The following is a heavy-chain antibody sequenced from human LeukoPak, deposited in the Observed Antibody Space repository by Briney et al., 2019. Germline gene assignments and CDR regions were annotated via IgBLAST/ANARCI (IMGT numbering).Heavy chain of an antibody. CDR1: GFTFSSYE. CDR2: ISSSGTTI. J-gene: IGHJ4*02. CDR3: ARYSNSPSFDF. V-gene: IGHV3-48*03. Sequence: QPGGSLRLSCAASGFTFSSYEMSWVRQAPGKGLERVSYISSSGTTIYNADSVRGRFTISRDNAKNSLYLQMNSLRAEDTAVYYCARYSNSPSFDFWGQGALVTVSS. D-gene: IGHD6-6*01.